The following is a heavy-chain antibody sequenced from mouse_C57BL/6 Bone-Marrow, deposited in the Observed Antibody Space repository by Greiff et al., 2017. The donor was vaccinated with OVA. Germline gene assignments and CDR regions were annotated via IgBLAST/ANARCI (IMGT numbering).Heavy chain of an antibody. V-gene: IGHV1-72*01. Sequence: QVQLQQPGAELVKPGASVKLSCKASGYTFTSYWMHWVKQRPGRGLEWIGRLDPHSGGTKYTEKFTRPSTLTVDKPSSTAYMQLSSLTSEDSAVYYCARPMGGSPFAYWGQGTLVTVSA. CDR2: LDPHSGGT. CDR3: ARPMGGSPFAY. D-gene: IGHD1-1*01. CDR1: GYTFTSYW. J-gene: IGHJ3*01.